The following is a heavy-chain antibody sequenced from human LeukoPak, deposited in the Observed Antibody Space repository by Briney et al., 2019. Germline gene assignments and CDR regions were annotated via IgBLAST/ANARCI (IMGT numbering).Heavy chain of an antibody. V-gene: IGHV4-59*01. CDR3: ARGRLGELLLTDY. D-gene: IGHD3-16*01. Sequence: SETLSLTCTVSGGSISSYYWSWIRQPPGKGLEWIGYIYYSGSTNYTPSLKSRLTISVDTSKNQFSLKLSSVTAAHTAVYYCARGRLGELLLTDYWGQGTLVTVSS. J-gene: IGHJ4*02. CDR1: GGSISSYY. CDR2: IYYSGST.